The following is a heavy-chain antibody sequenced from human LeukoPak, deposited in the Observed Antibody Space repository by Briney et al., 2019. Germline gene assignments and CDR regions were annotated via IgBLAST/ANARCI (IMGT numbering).Heavy chain of an antibody. CDR2: IIQDGSQK. CDR3: ARDKSYGDSEDY. D-gene: IGHD4-17*01. J-gene: IGHJ4*02. V-gene: IGHV3-7*05. CDR1: GFTFSTYW. Sequence: GGSLRLSCTASGFTFSTYWMSWVRQAPRKGLDGVANIIQDGSQKYYVDSVKGRFTISRDNAKNSLYLQMNSLRAEDTAVYYCARDKSYGDSEDYWGQGTLVTVSS.